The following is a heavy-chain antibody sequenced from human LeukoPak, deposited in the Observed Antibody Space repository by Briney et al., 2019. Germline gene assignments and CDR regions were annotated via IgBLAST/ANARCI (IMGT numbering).Heavy chain of an antibody. CDR3: AKDLSRGSPKNYYMDV. CDR2: IRYDGSNK. D-gene: IGHD1-26*01. Sequence: GGSQRLSCAASGFTFSSYGMHWVRQAPGKGLEWVAFIRYDGSNKYYADSVKGRFTISRDNSKNTLYLQMNSLRAEDTAVYYCAKDLSRGSPKNYYMDVWGKGTTVTVSS. J-gene: IGHJ6*03. CDR1: GFTFSSYG. V-gene: IGHV3-30*02.